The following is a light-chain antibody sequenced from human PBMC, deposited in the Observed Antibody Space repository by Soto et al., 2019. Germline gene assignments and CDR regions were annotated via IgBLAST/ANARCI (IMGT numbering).Light chain of an antibody. CDR2: DAS. J-gene: IGKJ1*01. Sequence: DIHLTQSPSFLSASVGDRVSITCRASQDISTYLAWYQQKPGKAPKLLIYDASSLESGVPSRFSGSGSGTEFTLTISSLQPDDFATYYCQQYNSYSGTFGQRTKVDIK. CDR1: QDISTY. V-gene: IGKV1-9*01. CDR3: QQYNSYSGT.